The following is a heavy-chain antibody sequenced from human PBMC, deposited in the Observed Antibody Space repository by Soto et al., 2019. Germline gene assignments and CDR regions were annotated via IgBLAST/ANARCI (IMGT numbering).Heavy chain of an antibody. CDR1: GGSVSSYY. D-gene: IGHD2-15*01. CDR2: IHYSGST. Sequence: SETLSLTCTVSGGSVSSYYWTWIRQPPGKAPEWIAYIHYSGSTNYNPALESRVTMSVDTSKNQFSLKLSSVTAADTAVYYCATGSASSTSDAFGIWGQGTMVTVSS. J-gene: IGHJ3*02. V-gene: IGHV4-59*02. CDR3: ATGSASSTSDAFGI.